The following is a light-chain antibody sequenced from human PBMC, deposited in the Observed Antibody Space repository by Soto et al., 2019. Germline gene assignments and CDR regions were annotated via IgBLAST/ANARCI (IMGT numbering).Light chain of an antibody. J-gene: IGKJ1*01. CDR2: GAS. CDR3: QLYGSSPPWT. CDR1: QSVSSSY. Sequence: EIVLMQAPGTPSLSTGERATLSCRARQSVSSSYLAWYQQKPGQAPRLLIYGASSGATGIPDRFSGSGSGTDFTLTISRLVPEDFAVYYCQLYGSSPPWTFGQGTKVDIK. V-gene: IGKV3-20*01.